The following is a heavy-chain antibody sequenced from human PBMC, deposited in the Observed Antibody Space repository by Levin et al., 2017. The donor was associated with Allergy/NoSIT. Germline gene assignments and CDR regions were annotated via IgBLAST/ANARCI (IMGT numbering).Heavy chain of an antibody. CDR3: ARADNSGYEESTVPSVYFDY. CDR1: GFTFSSYA. D-gene: IGHD5-12*01. J-gene: IGHJ4*02. Sequence: GGSLRLSCAASGFTFSSYAMHWVRQAPGKGLEYVSAISSNGGSTYYANSVKGRFTISRDNSKNTLYLQMGSLRAEDMAVYYCARADNSGYEESTVPSVYFDYWGQGTLVTVSS. CDR2: ISSNGGST. V-gene: IGHV3-64*01.